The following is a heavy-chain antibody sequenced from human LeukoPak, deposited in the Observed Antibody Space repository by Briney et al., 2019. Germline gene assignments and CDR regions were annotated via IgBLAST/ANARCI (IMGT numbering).Heavy chain of an antibody. CDR3: AKVNSSGWYYFDY. CDR1: GFTFSSYG. J-gene: IGHJ4*02. Sequence: GGSLRLSCAASGFTFSSYGMHWVRQAPGKGLEGVAFIRYDGSKKYYADSVKGRFTISRDNSKNTLYLQMNSLRAEDTAVYYCAKVNSSGWYYFDYWGQGTLVTVSS. CDR2: IRYDGSKK. D-gene: IGHD6-19*01. V-gene: IGHV3-30*02.